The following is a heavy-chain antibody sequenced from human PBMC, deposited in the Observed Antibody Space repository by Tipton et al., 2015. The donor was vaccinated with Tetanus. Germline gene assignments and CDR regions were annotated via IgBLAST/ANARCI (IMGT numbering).Heavy chain of an antibody. V-gene: IGHV4-39*01. CDR2: IYYSGST. J-gene: IGHJ4*02. Sequence: TLSLTCAVYGGSFSGYYWGWIRQPPGKELEWIGSIYYSGSTYYNPSLKSRVTISVDTSKNQFSLRLSSVTAADTAVYYCARRQTYCTNGFCPFENWGQGTLVTVSS. CDR1: GGSFSGYY. CDR3: ARRQTYCTNGFCPFEN. D-gene: IGHD2-8*01.